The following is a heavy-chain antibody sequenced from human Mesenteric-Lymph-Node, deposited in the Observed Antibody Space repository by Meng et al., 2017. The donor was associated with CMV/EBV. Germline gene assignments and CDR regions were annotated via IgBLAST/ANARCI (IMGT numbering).Heavy chain of an antibody. J-gene: IGHJ5*01. CDR3: ARPHYYGSGSSPWFDY. CDR2: IYYSGST. V-gene: IGHV4-39*01. Sequence: QLQLQESGPGLVKPSETLSLTCTVSGGSISSSSYYWGWIRQPPGKGLEWIGSIYYSGSTYYNPSLKSRVTISVDTSKNQFSLKLSSVTAADTAVYYCARPHYYGSGSSPWFDYWGQGTLVTVSS. CDR1: GGSISSSSYY. D-gene: IGHD3-10*01.